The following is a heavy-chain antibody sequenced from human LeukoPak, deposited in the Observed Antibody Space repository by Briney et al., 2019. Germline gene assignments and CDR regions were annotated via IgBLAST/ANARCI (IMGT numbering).Heavy chain of an antibody. CDR1: GGSISSSSYY. V-gene: IGHV4-39*01. J-gene: IGHJ4*02. Sequence: SETLSLTCTVSGGSISSSSYYWGWLRHPPGKGLEWIGRIYYSGSTYYNPSLKRRVTISVDTSKNQFSLKLSSVTAADTAVYYCALFDYWGQGTLVTVSS. CDR3: ALFDY. CDR2: IYYSGST.